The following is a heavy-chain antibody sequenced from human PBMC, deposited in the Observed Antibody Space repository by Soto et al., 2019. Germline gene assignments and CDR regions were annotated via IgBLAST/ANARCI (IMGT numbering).Heavy chain of an antibody. Sequence: SETLSLTCAVSGGSISSGGYSCNWIRQPPGKGLEWIGSIYYSGSTYYNPSLKSRVTISVDTSKNQFSLKLSSVTAADTAVYYCARVPGPWGQGTLVTVSS. CDR3: ARVPGP. V-gene: IGHV4-39*07. CDR2: IYYSGST. J-gene: IGHJ5*02. CDR1: GGSISSGGYS.